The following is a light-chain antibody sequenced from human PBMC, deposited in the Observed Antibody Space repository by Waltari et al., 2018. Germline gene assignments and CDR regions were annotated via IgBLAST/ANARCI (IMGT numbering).Light chain of an antibody. CDR2: GAY. V-gene: IGKV1-16*01. Sequence: DIQMTQSPSSLSASVGDRVIITCRASQAISNYLAWFQQKPGKAPKSLIYGAYNLQSGVPSRFSGSGSGTDFTLTISRLQIEDFATYYCQHYATNPPTFGQGTRLEIK. CDR1: QAISNY. J-gene: IGKJ5*01. CDR3: QHYATNPPT.